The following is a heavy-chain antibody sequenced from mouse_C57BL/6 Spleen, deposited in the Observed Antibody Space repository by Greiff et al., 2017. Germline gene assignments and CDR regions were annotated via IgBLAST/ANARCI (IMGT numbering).Heavy chain of an antibody. Sequence: VKLQQPGAELVRPGSSVKLSCKASGYTFTSYWMHWVKQRPIQGLEWIGNIDPSDSETHYNQKFKDKATLTVDKSSSTAYMQRRSLTSEDSAVYYCAREGRITTVPLDFWGTGTTCTVSS. CDR2: IDPSDSET. J-gene: IGHJ1*03. D-gene: IGHD1-1*01. CDR1: GYTFTSYW. CDR3: AREGRITTVPLDF. V-gene: IGHV1-52*01.